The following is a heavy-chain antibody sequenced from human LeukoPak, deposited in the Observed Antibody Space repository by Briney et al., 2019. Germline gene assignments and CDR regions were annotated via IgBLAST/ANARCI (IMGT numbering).Heavy chain of an antibody. CDR1: GGSISSHY. J-gene: IGHJ5*02. D-gene: IGHD6-13*01. Sequence: SETLSLTCTVSGGSISSHYWSWIRQHPGKGLEWTGYIYYSGSTYYNPSLKSRVTISVDTSKNQSSLKLSSVTAADTAVYYCARIAAAGINIWFDPWGQGTLVTVSS. V-gene: IGHV4-59*06. CDR3: ARIAAAGINIWFDP. CDR2: IYYSGST.